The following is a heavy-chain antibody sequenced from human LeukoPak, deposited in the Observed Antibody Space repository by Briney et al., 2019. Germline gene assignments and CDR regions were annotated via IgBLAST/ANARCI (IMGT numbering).Heavy chain of an antibody. CDR2: ISSSSSYI. Sequence: PGGSLRLSCAASGFTFSSYSMNWVRQAPGKGLEWVSSISSSSSYIYYADSVKGRFTISRDNAKNSLYLQMNSLRAEDTAVYYCARCTGIAARTPDYWSQGTLVTVSS. D-gene: IGHD6-13*01. CDR1: GFTFSSYS. V-gene: IGHV3-21*01. J-gene: IGHJ4*02. CDR3: ARCTGIAARTPDY.